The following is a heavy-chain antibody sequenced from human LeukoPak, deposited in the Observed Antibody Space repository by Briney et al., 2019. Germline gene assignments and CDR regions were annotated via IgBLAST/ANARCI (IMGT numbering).Heavy chain of an antibody. CDR2: INHSGST. CDR3: ARGLPWYCSGGSCYLYYYYYYMDV. D-gene: IGHD2-15*01. J-gene: IGHJ6*03. Sequence: SETLSLTCAVYGGSFSGYYWSWIRQPPGKGLEWIGEINHSGSTNYNPSLKSRVTISVDTSKNQFSLKLSSVTAADTAVYYCARGLPWYCSGGSCYLYYYYYYMDVWGKGTTVTVSS. CDR1: GGSFSGYY. V-gene: IGHV4-34*01.